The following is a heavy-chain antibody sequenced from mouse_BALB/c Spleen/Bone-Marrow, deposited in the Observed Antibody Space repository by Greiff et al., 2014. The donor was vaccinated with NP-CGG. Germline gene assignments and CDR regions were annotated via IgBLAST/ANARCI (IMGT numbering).Heavy chain of an antibody. CDR2: IHLGSAGA. V-gene: IGHV1-15*01. CDR1: GYTFTDYE. D-gene: IGHD4-1*01. CDR3: TRDAGNFDY. J-gene: IGHJ2*01. Sequence: QVQLKEPGAELVRPGASVKLSCKALGYTFTDYEIHWVKQTPVHGLEWIGAIHLGSAGAAYNQKFKGKATLTADKSSSTAYMELSGLTSEDSAVYYCTRDAGNFDYWGQGTTLTVSS.